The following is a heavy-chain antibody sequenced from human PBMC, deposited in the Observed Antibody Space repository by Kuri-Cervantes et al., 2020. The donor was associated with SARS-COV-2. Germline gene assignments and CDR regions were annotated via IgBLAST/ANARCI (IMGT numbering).Heavy chain of an antibody. Sequence: ASVKVSCKASGYTFTSYGISWVRQAPGQGLEWMGWISAYNGNTNYAQKLQGRVTMTTDTSTSTAYMELRSLRSDDTAVYYCARDTFDILTGLYGMDVWGQGTTVTVSS. CDR1: GYTFTSYG. V-gene: IGHV1-18*01. CDR3: ARDTFDILTGLYGMDV. D-gene: IGHD3-9*01. CDR2: ISAYNGNT. J-gene: IGHJ6*02.